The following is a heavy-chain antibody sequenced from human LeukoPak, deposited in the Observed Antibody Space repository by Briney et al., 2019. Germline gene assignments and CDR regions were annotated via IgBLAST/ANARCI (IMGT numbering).Heavy chain of an antibody. CDR2: IKQDGSEK. CDR3: ARVRGSYSLDF. CDR1: GFTFSSYW. J-gene: IGHJ4*02. D-gene: IGHD1-26*01. V-gene: IGHV3-7*01. Sequence: PGGSLRLSCAASGFTFSSYWMTWVRQAPGKGLEWVANIKQDGSEKYSVDSVRGRFTISRDNAKNSLYLQMNSLRAEDTAVYYCARVRGSYSLDFWGQGTLVTVSS.